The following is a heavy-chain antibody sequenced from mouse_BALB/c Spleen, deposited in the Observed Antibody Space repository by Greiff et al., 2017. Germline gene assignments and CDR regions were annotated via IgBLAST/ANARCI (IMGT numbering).Heavy chain of an antibody. Sequence: EVHLVESGGGLVKPGGSLKLSCAASGFTFSDYYMYWVRQTPEKRLEWVATISDGGSYTYYPDSVKGRFTISRDNAKNNLYLQMSSLKSEDTAMYYCARGVSFAYWGQGTLVTVSA. CDR3: ARGVSFAY. CDR1: GFTFSDYY. V-gene: IGHV5-4*02. J-gene: IGHJ3*01. CDR2: ISDGGSYT.